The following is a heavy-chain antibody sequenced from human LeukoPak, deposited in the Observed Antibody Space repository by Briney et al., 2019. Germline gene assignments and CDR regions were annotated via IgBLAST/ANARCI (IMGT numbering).Heavy chain of an antibody. CDR1: GGTFSSYA. Sequence: SVKVSCKASGGTFSSYAISWVRQAPGQGLEGMGGIIPIFGTANYAQKFQGRVTITADESTSTAYMELSSLRSEDTAVYYCATPGKIVATTGAEYFQHWGQGTLVTVSS. D-gene: IGHD5-12*01. J-gene: IGHJ1*01. CDR2: IIPIFGTA. V-gene: IGHV1-69*13. CDR3: ATPGKIVATTGAEYFQH.